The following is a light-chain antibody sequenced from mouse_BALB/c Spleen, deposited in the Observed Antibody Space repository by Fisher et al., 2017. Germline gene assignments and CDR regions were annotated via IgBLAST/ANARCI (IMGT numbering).Light chain of an antibody. CDR3: HQWSSYRT. J-gene: IGKJ1*01. CDR1: SSVSSSY. CDR2: DTS. V-gene: IGKV4-79*01. Sequence: IVITQSTAIMSASPGEKVTMTCSASSSVSSSYLYWYQQKSGASPKLWIYDTSKLASGVPGRFSGSGSGTFYSLTISSMEAEDAADYYCHQWSSYRTFGGGTKLEIK.